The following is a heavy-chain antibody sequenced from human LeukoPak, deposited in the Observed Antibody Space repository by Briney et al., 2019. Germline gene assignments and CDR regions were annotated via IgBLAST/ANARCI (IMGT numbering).Heavy chain of an antibody. V-gene: IGHV1-46*01. CDR1: GYTFTSYY. J-gene: IGHJ4*02. CDR2: INPSGGST. D-gene: IGHD2-15*01. Sequence: ASVKVSCKASGYTFTSYYMHWVRQAPGQGLEWMGIINPSGGSTSYAQKFQGRVTMTRDMSTSTVYMELSSLRSEDTAVYYCARDKYCSGGSCYWYYFDYWGQGTLVTVSS. CDR3: ARDKYCSGGSCYWYYFDY.